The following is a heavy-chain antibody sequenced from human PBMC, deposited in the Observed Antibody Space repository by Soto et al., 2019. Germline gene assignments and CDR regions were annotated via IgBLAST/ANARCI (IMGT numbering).Heavy chain of an antibody. J-gene: IGHJ5*01. CDR2: VSANNGFT. Sequence: GASVMVSCKTSGYTFTNFALSWVRQAPGQGLEWIGFVSANNGFTHFAQKFQGRVSVKTDTSTSTVYLDLRSLSSDDTAVYYCARGGAARHLDSWGQGTPVTVSS. D-gene: IGHD6-6*01. V-gene: IGHV1-18*01. CDR1: GYTFTNFA. CDR3: ARGGAARHLDS.